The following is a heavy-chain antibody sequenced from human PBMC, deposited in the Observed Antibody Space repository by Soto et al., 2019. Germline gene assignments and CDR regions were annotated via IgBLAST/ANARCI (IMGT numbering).Heavy chain of an antibody. CDR3: ARDPVAVGDAFDI. CDR1: GGTFSSYA. Sequence: QVQLVQSGAEVKKPGSSVKVSGKASGGTFSSYAISWVRQAPGQGLEWMGGIIPIFGTANYAQKFQGRVTITADESTSTAYKELSSLRSEDTVLYDFARDPVAVGDAFDIWGQGTMVTVSS. D-gene: IGHD2-2*01. J-gene: IGHJ3*02. V-gene: IGHV1-69*01. CDR2: IIPIFGTA.